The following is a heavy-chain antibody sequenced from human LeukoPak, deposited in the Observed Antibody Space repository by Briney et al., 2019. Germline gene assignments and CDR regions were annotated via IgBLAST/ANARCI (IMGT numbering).Heavy chain of an antibody. CDR3: AKGKTSGWDQDAFDI. J-gene: IGHJ3*02. CDR1: GFTLSSYA. Sequence: GASLRLSCAAAGFTLSSYAMSWVRQAPGKGLEWVSRIIATGGSTYYADSVKGRFAISRDNSKNTLYLQLNSLRVEDTAVYYCAKGKTSGWDQDAFDIWGQGTMVTVSS. D-gene: IGHD6-19*01. CDR2: IIATGGST. V-gene: IGHV3-23*01.